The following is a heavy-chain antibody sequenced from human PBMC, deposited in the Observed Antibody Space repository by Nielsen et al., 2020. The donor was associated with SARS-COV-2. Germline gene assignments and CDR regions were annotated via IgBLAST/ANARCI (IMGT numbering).Heavy chain of an antibody. V-gene: IGHV3-30*04. Sequence: GESLKISCAASGFTFSSYAMYWVRQAPGKGLEWVAVISYDGSNKYYADSVKGRFTISRDNSKNTLYLQMNSLRAEDTAVYYCAREYSGSYGAFDIWGQGTMVTVSS. CDR2: ISYDGSNK. J-gene: IGHJ3*02. D-gene: IGHD1-26*01. CDR1: GFTFSSYA. CDR3: AREYSGSYGAFDI.